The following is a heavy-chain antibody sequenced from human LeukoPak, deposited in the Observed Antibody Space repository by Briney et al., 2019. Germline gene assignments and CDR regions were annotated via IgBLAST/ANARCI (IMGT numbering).Heavy chain of an antibody. D-gene: IGHD3-16*02. CDR1: GGSISSYY. J-gene: IGHJ4*02. CDR2: IYYSGST. CDR3: AKLGDTFGGVIANYYFDY. V-gene: IGHV4-59*01. Sequence: SETLSLTCTVSGGSISSYYWSWIRQPPGKGLEWIGYIYYSGSTNYNPSLKSRVTISVDTSKNQFSLKLSSVTAADTAVYYCAKLGDTFGGVIANYYFDYWGQGTLVTVSS.